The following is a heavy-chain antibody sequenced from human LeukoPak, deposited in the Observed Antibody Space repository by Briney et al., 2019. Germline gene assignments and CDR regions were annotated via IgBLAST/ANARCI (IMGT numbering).Heavy chain of an antibody. V-gene: IGHV3-33*01. Sequence: GSLRLSCAASGFTFSSYGMHWVRQAPGKGLEWVAVIWYDGSNKYYADSVKGRFTISRDNSKNTLYLQMNSLRAEDTAVYYCAGIAAAGNYYYYYGMDVWGQGTTVTVSS. J-gene: IGHJ6*02. CDR2: IWYDGSNK. CDR1: GFTFSSYG. D-gene: IGHD6-13*01. CDR3: AGIAAAGNYYYYYGMDV.